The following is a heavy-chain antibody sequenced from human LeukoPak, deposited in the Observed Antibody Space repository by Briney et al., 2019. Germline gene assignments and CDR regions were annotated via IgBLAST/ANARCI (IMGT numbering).Heavy chain of an antibody. Sequence: ASVKVSCKASGYTFTSYGISWVRQAPGQGLEWMGWISAYNGNTNYAQKLQGRVTMTTDTSTSTAYMELRSLRSDDTAVYYCARGPRIAMVRGGQWYYYMDVWGKGTTVTISS. V-gene: IGHV1-18*01. CDR2: ISAYNGNT. D-gene: IGHD3-10*01. CDR1: GYTFTSYG. J-gene: IGHJ6*03. CDR3: ARGPRIAMVRGGQWYYYMDV.